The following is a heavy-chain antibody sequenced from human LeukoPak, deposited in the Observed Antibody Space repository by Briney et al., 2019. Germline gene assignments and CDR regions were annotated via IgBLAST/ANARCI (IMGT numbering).Heavy chain of an antibody. V-gene: IGHV3-74*01. CDR2: VNSDGRST. D-gene: IGHD3-10*01. J-gene: IGHJ4*02. CDR1: GFTFSSYW. Sequence: GGSLRLSCAASGFTFSSYWMHWVRQAPGKGLVWVSRVNSDGRSTIYADSVKGRFTISRDNAKNSLYLQMNSLRAEDTAVYYCARVDNYYGSGSETFDYWGQGTLVTVSS. CDR3: ARVDNYYGSGSETFDY.